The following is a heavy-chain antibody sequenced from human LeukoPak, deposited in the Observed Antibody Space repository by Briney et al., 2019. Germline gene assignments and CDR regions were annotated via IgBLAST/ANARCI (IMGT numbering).Heavy chain of an antibody. CDR2: ISGGGGTT. CDR3: AKVDSSKIGWNSPMDC. J-gene: IGHJ4*02. V-gene: IGHV3-23*01. Sequence: GGSLRLSCAASGFSFSNYAMSWVRQAPGKGLEWVSAISGGGGTTFYADSVKGRFTIFRDNSKYTLYLQMNSLRAEDTAIYFCAKVDSSKIGWNSPMDCGGQGTLVTVSS. CDR1: GFSFSNYA. D-gene: IGHD3/OR15-3a*01.